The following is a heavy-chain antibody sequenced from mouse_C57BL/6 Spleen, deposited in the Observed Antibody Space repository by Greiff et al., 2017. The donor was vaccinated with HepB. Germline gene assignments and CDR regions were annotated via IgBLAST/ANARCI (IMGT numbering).Heavy chain of an antibody. V-gene: IGHV1-52*01. Sequence: QVQLQQPGAELVRPGSSVKLSCKASGYTFTSYWMHWVNQRPIQGLEWIGNIDPSDSETHYNQKFKDKATLTVDKSSSTAYMQLSSLTSEDSAVYYCASQLGREYYFDYWGQGTTLTVSS. CDR2: IDPSDSET. CDR3: ASQLGREYYFDY. J-gene: IGHJ2*01. D-gene: IGHD4-1*02. CDR1: GYTFTSYW.